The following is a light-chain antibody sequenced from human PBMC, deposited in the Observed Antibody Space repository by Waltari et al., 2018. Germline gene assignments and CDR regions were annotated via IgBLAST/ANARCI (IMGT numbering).Light chain of an antibody. CDR3: QQYNDWPPELT. CDR2: DAS. J-gene: IGKJ4*01. CDR1: QRVSRK. Sequence: ETLMTQSPATLSVSPGERATLSCRASQRVSRKLAWYQQKPGQAPRLLIFDASIRATGTPARFSGSGSGTEFTRTISSLQSEDFAVYYCQQYNDWPPELTFGGGTKVEIK. V-gene: IGKV3-15*01.